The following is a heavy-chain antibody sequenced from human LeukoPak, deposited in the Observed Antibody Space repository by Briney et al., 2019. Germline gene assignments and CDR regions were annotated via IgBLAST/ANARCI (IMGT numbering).Heavy chain of an antibody. D-gene: IGHD6-19*01. CDR3: AKAASSRGRYADTFDY. CDR2: ILYDGSKK. CDR1: GFTFSSYG. J-gene: IGHJ4*02. V-gene: IGHV3-30*02. Sequence: TGGSLRLSCAASGFTFSSYGMHWVRQAPGKGLEWVAFILYDGSKKYYADSVRGRFTISRDNSKNTVFLQMNTLRSEDTAIFYRAKAASSRGRYADTFDYWGQGTQVTVSS.